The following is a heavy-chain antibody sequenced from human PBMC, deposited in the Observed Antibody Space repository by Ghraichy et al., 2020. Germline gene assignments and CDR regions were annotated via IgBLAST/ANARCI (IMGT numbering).Heavy chain of an antibody. Sequence: GGSLRLSCVASGFTFSDYWMTWVRQAPGKGLEWVGDIKQDGSEIKYVDSVRGRFTISRDNARNSVYLQMNSLRADDTGVYYCARDVRWFDYWGQRTLVGVSS. CDR2: IKQDGSEI. CDR3: ARDVRWFDY. J-gene: IGHJ4*02. D-gene: IGHD3-10*02. V-gene: IGHV3-7*01. CDR1: GFTFSDYW.